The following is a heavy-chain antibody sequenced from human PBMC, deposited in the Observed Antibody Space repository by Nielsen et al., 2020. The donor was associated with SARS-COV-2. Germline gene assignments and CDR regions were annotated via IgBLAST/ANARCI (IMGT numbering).Heavy chain of an antibody. Sequence: ASVKVSCKVSGYTLTELSMHWVRQAPGKGLEWMGGFDPEDGETIYAQKFQGRVTMTEDTSTDTVYMELSSLRSEDTAVYYCARDQTYYDILTGSSPPPDAFDIWGQGTMVTVSS. CDR3: ARDQTYYDILTGSSPPPDAFDI. D-gene: IGHD3-9*01. J-gene: IGHJ3*02. CDR1: GYTLTELS. CDR2: FDPEDGET. V-gene: IGHV1-24*01.